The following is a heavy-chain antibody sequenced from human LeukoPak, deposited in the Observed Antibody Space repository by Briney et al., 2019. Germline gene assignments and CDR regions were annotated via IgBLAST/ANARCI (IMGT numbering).Heavy chain of an antibody. V-gene: IGHV1-2*02. CDR2: INPNTGGA. CDR1: GYTFTDYY. Sequence: ASVKVSCKASGYTFTDYYIHWVRQVPGQGLEYMGWINPNTGGASYAQRFRDRVTMSVDTSITTVYMELSRLTGDDTAVYYCARGHPSAEPPDYWGQGDLVTVSS. J-gene: IGHJ4*02. D-gene: IGHD1-14*01. CDR3: ARGHPSAEPPDY.